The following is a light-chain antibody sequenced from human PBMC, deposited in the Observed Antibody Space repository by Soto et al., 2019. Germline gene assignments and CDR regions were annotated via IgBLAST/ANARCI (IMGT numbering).Light chain of an antibody. CDR2: KAS. J-gene: IGKJ2*01. Sequence: DIQMTQSPSTLSASVGDRVTITCRASQSISSWLAWYQQKPGKAPKLLIYKASRLERGVPLRFSGSGSGTEFTLTISSLRTSIYAIYACPELNSPSRYTFGQGTNLEIK. CDR3: PELNSPSRYT. CDR1: QSISSW. V-gene: IGKV1-5*03.